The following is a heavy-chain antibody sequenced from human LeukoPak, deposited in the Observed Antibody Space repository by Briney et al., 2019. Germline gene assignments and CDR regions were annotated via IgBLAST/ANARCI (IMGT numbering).Heavy chain of an antibody. CDR2: ISSSSSTI. D-gene: IGHD6-13*01. Sequence: PGGSLRLSCAASGFTFSTYVMNWVRQAPGKGLEWVSYISSSSSTIYYADSVKGRFTISRDNAKKSLYLQMNSLRAEDTAAYYCARDLGSSWFNFDYWGQGTLVTVSS. CDR3: ARDLGSSWFNFDY. CDR1: GFTFSTYV. J-gene: IGHJ4*02. V-gene: IGHV3-48*01.